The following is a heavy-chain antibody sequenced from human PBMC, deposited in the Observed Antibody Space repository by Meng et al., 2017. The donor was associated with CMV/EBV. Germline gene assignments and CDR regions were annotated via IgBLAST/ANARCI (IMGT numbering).Heavy chain of an antibody. CDR1: VGSISSYY. J-gene: IGHJ5*02. D-gene: IGHD2-15*01. Sequence: QVHLQGSGPGLVKPSVTLSLTCTCSVGSISSYYWSWIRQPAGKGLEWIGRIYTSGSTNYNPSLKSRVTMSVDTSKNQFSLKLSSVTAADTAVYYCARSMVVAGDWFDPWGQGTLVTVSS. CDR2: IYTSGST. V-gene: IGHV4-4*07. CDR3: ARSMVVAGDWFDP.